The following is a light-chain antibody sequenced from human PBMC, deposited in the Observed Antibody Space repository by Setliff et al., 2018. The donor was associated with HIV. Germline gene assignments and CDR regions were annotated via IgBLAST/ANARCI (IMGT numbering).Light chain of an antibody. V-gene: IGLV2-14*03. Sequence: QSVLAQPASVSGSPGQSITISCSGTRSDVGDYNFVSWYQQYPGRAPKLLIYEVSNRPSGVSARFAGSKFGNTASLTISGLQDEDEAYYYCCSYRSSDTLGFGGGTKVTV. CDR1: RSDVGDYNF. CDR3: CSYRSSDTLG. J-gene: IGLJ2*01. CDR2: EVS.